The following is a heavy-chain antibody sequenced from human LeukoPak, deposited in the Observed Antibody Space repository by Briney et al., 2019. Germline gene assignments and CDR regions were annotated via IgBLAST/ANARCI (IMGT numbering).Heavy chain of an antibody. CDR1: GGTFSRYA. J-gene: IGHJ4*02. V-gene: IGHV1-69*13. CDR2: IIPIFGTA. D-gene: IGHD3-10*01. Sequence: GASVKVSCKASGGTFSRYAISWVRQAPGQGLEWRGGIIPIFGTANYAQKFQGRVTITADESTSTAYMELSSLRSEDTAVYYCARAVTMVRGVIPPFDYWGQGTLVTVSS. CDR3: ARAVTMVRGVIPPFDY.